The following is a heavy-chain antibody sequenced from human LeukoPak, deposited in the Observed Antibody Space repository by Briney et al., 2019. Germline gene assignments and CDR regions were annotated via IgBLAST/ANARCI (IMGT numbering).Heavy chain of an antibody. CDR3: TRSTRGPNWIDP. Sequence: GGSLRLSCTASGFTFGDYAMSWVRQAPGKGLEWVGFIRSKAYGGTTEYAASVKGRFTISRDDSKSIAYLQMNSLKTEDTAVYYCTRSTRGPNWIDPWGQGTLVTVSS. V-gene: IGHV3-49*04. CDR2: IRSKAYGGTT. D-gene: IGHD1-1*01. J-gene: IGHJ5*02. CDR1: GFTFGDYA.